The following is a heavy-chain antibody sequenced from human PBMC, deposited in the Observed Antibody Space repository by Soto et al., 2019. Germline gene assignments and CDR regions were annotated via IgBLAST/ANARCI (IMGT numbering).Heavy chain of an antibody. D-gene: IGHD2-2*01. Sequence: SETLSLTCAVYGGSFSGYYWSWIRQPPGKGLEWIGEINHSGSTNYNPSLKSRVTISVDTSKNQFSLKLSSVTAAATAVYYCARAIPQLPSRMDVWGQGTTVTVSS. J-gene: IGHJ6*02. CDR3: ARAIPQLPSRMDV. V-gene: IGHV4-34*01. CDR2: INHSGST. CDR1: GGSFSGYY.